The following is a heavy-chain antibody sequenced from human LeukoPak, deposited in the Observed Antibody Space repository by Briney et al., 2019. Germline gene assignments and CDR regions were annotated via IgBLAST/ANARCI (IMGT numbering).Heavy chain of an antibody. CDR2: ISWNSGSI. Sequence: GRSLRFSCAASGFTFDDYAMHWVRQAPGKGLEWVSGISWNSGSIGYADSVKGRFTISRDNAKKSLFLQMNSLRAEDTALYYCAKGSTGSFLTDYWGQGTLVTVSS. V-gene: IGHV3-9*01. CDR3: AKGSTGSFLTDY. CDR1: GFTFDDYA. D-gene: IGHD1-26*01. J-gene: IGHJ4*02.